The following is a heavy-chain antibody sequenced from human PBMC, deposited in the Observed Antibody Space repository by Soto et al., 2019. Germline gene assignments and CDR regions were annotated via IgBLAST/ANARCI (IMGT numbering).Heavy chain of an antibody. J-gene: IGHJ6*02. CDR1: GGSISSSNL. V-gene: IGHV4-4*02. Sequence: PSETLSLTCTVSGGSISSSNLWSWVRQPPGKGLECIGEIYHXGSTXXXXXXXXXXXXSVDKSKNQFSLKLSSVTAADTAVYYCASHGIPVWGQGTTVTVSS. CDR2: IYHXGST. CDR3: ASHGIPV.